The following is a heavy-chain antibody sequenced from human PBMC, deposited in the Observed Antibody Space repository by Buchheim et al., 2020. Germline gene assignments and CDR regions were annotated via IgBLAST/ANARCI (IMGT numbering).Heavy chain of an antibody. V-gene: IGHV4-39*01. Sequence: QLQLQESGPGLVKPSETLSLTCTVSGGSISSSSYYWGWIRQPPGKGLEWIGSIYYSGSTYYNPSLKSRVTISVDTSKNQFSLKLSSVTAADTAVYYCARQEMVRGVIITRGFDYWGQGTL. CDR2: IYYSGST. J-gene: IGHJ4*02. CDR1: GGSISSSSYY. CDR3: ARQEMVRGVIITRGFDY. D-gene: IGHD3-10*01.